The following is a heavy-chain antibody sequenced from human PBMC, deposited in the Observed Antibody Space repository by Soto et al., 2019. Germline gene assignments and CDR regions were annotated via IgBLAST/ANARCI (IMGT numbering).Heavy chain of an antibody. V-gene: IGHV3-48*01. CDR3: ARGPTAMVDY. Sequence: EVQLVESGGGLVQPGGSLRLSCAASGFTFSSYSMNWVRQAPGKGLEWVSYISSSSSTIYYADSVKGRFTISRDNAKNSLYLQMNSLRAEDTAVYYCARGPTAMVDYWGQGTLVTVSS. D-gene: IGHD5-18*01. CDR1: GFTFSSYS. CDR2: ISSSSSTI. J-gene: IGHJ4*02.